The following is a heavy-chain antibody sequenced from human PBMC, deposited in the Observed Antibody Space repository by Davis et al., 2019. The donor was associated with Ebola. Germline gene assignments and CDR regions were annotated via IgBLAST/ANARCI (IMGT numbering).Heavy chain of an antibody. V-gene: IGHV1-69*13. CDR1: GGTFSSSA. J-gene: IGHJ4*02. CDR3: AGRSGD. CDR2: IIPMFGVP. Sequence: SVKVSCKVSGGTFSSSAINWVRQAPGQGFEWMGGIIPMFGVPTYAQEFQGRVAISADESTNTVYMKLSSLTSKDKAVYYCAGRSGDWGQGTLVTVSS.